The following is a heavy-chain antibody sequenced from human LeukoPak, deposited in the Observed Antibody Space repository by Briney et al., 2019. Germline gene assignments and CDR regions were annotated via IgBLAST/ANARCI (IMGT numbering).Heavy chain of an antibody. J-gene: IGHJ4*02. V-gene: IGHV3-23*01. D-gene: IGHD3-9*01. CDR2: ISGSGGST. CDR1: GFTFSSYA. Sequence: GGSLRLSCAASGFTFSSYAMSWVRQAPGKGLEWVSAISGSGGSTYYADSVKGRFTISRDNSKNTLYLQMNSLRAEDTAVYYCARGGYYNNFRSRISGFDCWGQGTLVTVSS. CDR3: ARGGYYNNFRSRISGFDC.